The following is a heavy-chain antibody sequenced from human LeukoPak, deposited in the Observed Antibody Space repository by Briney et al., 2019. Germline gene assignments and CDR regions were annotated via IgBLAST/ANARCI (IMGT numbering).Heavy chain of an antibody. Sequence: GRSLRLSCAASGFTFSSYAMHWVRQAPGKGLEWVAAISYDGSNKYYADSVKGRFTISRDNSKNTLYLQMNSLRAEDTAVYYCARDTADHWGQGTLVTVSS. J-gene: IGHJ4*02. CDR3: ARDTADH. CDR1: GFTFSSYA. V-gene: IGHV3-30-3*01. CDR2: ISYDGSNK.